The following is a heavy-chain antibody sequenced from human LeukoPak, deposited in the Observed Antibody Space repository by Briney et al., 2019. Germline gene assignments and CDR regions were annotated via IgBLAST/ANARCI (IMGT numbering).Heavy chain of an antibody. J-gene: IGHJ5*02. Sequence: ASVKVSCKASGYTFTGYYMHWVRQAPGQGLEWMGWINPNSGGTNYAQKFQGWVTMTRDTSISSAYMELSRLRSDDTAVYYCARGDGQIAAAGTGWFDPWGQGTLVTVSS. CDR2: INPNSGGT. CDR1: GYTFTGYY. CDR3: ARGDGQIAAAGTGWFDP. D-gene: IGHD6-13*01. V-gene: IGHV1-2*04.